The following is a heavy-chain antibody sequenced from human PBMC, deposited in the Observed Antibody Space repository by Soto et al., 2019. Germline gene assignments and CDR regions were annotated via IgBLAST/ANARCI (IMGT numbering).Heavy chain of an antibody. CDR2: IYPGDSDT. Sequence: EVQLVQSGAEVKKPGESLKISCKGSGYSFTSYWIGWVRQMPGKGLEWMGIIYPGDSDTRYSPSFQGQVTIPADKSISTAYLQWSSLKASNTAMYYCARHAVVTAMYCYFDYWGQGTLVTVSS. CDR1: GYSFTSYW. D-gene: IGHD2-21*02. V-gene: IGHV5-51*01. J-gene: IGHJ4*02. CDR3: ARHAVVTAMYCYFDY.